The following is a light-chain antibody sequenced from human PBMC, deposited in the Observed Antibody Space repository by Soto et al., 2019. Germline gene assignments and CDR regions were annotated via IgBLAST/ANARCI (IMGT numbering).Light chain of an antibody. CDR1: SSDVGGYDH. CDR3: SSYTNKDTLL. CDR2: DVT. Sequence: QSALTQPASVSGSPGQSITISCTGTSSDVGGYDHVSWYQQHPGKAPKLIIYDVTVRPSGISPRFSGSKSDNTASLAVSGLQPEDVAYYYCSSYTNKDTLLFGGGTKLTVL. V-gene: IGLV2-14*03. J-gene: IGLJ3*02.